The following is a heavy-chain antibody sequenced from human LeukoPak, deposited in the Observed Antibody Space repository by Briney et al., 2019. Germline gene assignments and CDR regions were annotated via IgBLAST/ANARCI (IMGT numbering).Heavy chain of an antibody. V-gene: IGHV4-4*07. Sequence: SETPSLTCTVSGDSIGNYYWTWIRQPAGKGLEWIGRMYNNERSDYNPSLKSRVTISVDKSKNQFSLKLSSVTAADTAVYYCARDRAVVNALQGVFDVWGQGTMVTVSS. J-gene: IGHJ3*01. CDR3: ARDRAVVNALQGVFDV. CDR2: MYNNERS. CDR1: GDSIGNYY. D-gene: IGHD2-21*01.